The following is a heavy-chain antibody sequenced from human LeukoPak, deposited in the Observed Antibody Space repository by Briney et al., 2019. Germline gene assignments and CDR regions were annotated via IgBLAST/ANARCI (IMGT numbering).Heavy chain of an antibody. V-gene: IGHV3-21*01. Sequence: GGSLRLSCAASGFTFSSYSMNWVRQAPGKGLEWVSSISSSSAYIYYADSMKGRFTISRDNAKSSLFLQMNSLRAEDTAVYYCARWNWDYDSSGYYHGAFDIWGQGTMVTVSS. CDR3: ARWNWDYDSSGYYHGAFDI. D-gene: IGHD3-22*01. CDR1: GFTFSSYS. J-gene: IGHJ3*02. CDR2: ISSSSAYI.